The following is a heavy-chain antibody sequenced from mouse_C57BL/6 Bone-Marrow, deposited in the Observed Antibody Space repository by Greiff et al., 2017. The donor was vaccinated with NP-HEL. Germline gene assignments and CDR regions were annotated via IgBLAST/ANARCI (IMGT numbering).Heavy chain of an antibody. D-gene: IGHD1-1*02. J-gene: IGHJ4*01. V-gene: IGHV5-2*01. CDR1: EYAFPSYD. CDR3: AGRGGYTGAMDY. CDR2: INRDGGST. Sequence: EVLLVQSGGGLVQPGASLKLSCESSEYAFPSYDMPWVRKTPERRLELVAAINRDGGSTNYPETFERRFTLSRDKPTKTLYLQMSSLRSEDTALYYYAGRGGYTGAMDYWGQGTTVTVSS.